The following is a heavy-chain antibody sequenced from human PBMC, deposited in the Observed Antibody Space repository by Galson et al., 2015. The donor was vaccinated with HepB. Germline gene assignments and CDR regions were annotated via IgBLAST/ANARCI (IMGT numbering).Heavy chain of an antibody. V-gene: IGHV3-21*01. Sequence: SMRPSCAASGFTFNNYVMNWVRQAPGKGLVWVSSITSGSTYIYNADSVKGRLTISRDNAKNSLYLQMNSLRAEDTDVYYCARDRSDDYVDYWYYYMDVWGKGTTVTVSS. CDR2: ITSGSTYI. D-gene: IGHD4-17*01. CDR1: GFTFNNYV. J-gene: IGHJ6*03. CDR3: ARDRSDDYVDYWYYYMDV.